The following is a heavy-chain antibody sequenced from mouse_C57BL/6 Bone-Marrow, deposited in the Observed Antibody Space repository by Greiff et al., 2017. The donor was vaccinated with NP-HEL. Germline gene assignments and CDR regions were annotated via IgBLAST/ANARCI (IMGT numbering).Heavy chain of an antibody. CDR2: IDPSDSYT. V-gene: IGHV1-50*01. J-gene: IGHJ1*03. CDR1: GYTFTSYW. CDR3: ARDGYYWYFDV. D-gene: IGHD2-3*01. Sequence: VQLQQPGAELVKPGASVQLSCKASGYTFTSYWMQWVKQRPGQGLEWIGEIDPSDSYTNYNQKFKGKATLTVDTSSSTAYMQLSSLTSEDSAVYYCARDGYYWYFDVWGTGTTVTVSS.